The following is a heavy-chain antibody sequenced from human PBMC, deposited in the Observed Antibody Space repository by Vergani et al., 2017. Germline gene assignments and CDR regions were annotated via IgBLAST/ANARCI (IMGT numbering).Heavy chain of an antibody. V-gene: IGHV3-33*01. CDR2: IWYDGSNK. Sequence: QVQLVESGGGVVQPGRFLRLSCAASGFTFSSYGMHWVRQAPGKGLEWVAVIWYDGSNKYYADSVKGRFTISRDNSKNTLYLQMNSLRAEDTAVYYCARDTQTALELRDYYYYYMDVWGKGTTVTVSS. CDR1: GFTFSSYG. CDR3: ARDTQTALELRDYYYYYMDV. J-gene: IGHJ6*03. D-gene: IGHD1-7*01.